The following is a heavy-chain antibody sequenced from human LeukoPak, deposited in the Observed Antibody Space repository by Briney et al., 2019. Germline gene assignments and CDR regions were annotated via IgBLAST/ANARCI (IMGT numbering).Heavy chain of an antibody. CDR3: ARDYYDSSGYYYRSVGY. CDR2: INNDGSGT. CDR1: GFTFSSYW. V-gene: IGHV3-74*01. Sequence: GGSLRLSCAASGFTFSSYWMHWVRQAPGKGLVWVSVINNDGSGTNYADSVKGRSTISRDNAKNTLYLQMTSLGAEDTAVYYCARDYYDSSGYYYRSVGYWGQGTLVTVSS. D-gene: IGHD3-22*01. J-gene: IGHJ4*02.